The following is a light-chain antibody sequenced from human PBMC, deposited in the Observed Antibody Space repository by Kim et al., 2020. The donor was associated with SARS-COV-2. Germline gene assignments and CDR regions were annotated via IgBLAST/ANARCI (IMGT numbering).Light chain of an antibody. J-gene: IGLJ2*01. CDR1: RKDVGGYNY. CDR2: DVS. Sequence: PGQSVTISRTGTRKDVGGYNYVSWYQQHPGKAPKLMIYDVSNRPSGVPDRFSGSKSGNTASLTISGLQPEDEADYYCCSYAGSYTVFGGGTQLTVL. CDR3: CSYAGSYTV. V-gene: IGLV2-11*03.